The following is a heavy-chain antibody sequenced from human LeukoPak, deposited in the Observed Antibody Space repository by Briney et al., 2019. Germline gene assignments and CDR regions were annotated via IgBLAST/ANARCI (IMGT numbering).Heavy chain of an antibody. Sequence: SETLSLTCTVSGYSISSGYYWGWIRQPPGKGLEWIGSIYHSGSTYYNPSLKSRVTISVDTSKNQFSLKLSSVTAADTAVYYCARWSSGYYDAFDIWGQGTMVTVSS. CDR1: GYSISSGYY. D-gene: IGHD3-22*01. J-gene: IGHJ3*02. CDR3: ARWSSGYYDAFDI. V-gene: IGHV4-38-2*02. CDR2: IYHSGST.